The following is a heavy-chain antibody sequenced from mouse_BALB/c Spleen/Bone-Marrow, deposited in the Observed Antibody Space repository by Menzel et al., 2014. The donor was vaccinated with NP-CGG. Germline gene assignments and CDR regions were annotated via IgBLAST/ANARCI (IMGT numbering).Heavy chain of an antibody. V-gene: IGHV2-9*02. CDR3: ARRTPRYFAMDY. J-gene: IGHJ4*01. Sequence: VKLVESGLGLVAPSQTLLLTCTASGFSFTTYGVHWVRQSPGKGLELLAVIWVGGSTNYNSALISRLRTSRDNAKSHVFLKMSSLQTDDTAMYYCARRTPRYFAMDYWGQGTSVAIYS. CDR2: IWVGGST. CDR1: GFSFTTYG.